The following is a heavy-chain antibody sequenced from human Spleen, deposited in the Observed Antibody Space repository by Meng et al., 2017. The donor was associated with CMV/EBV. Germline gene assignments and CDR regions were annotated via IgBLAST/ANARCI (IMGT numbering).Heavy chain of an antibody. J-gene: IGHJ4*02. D-gene: IGHD2-8*01. CDR3: ARGELMVYAFDY. V-gene: IGHV4-30-4*08. Sequence: QVQLQESGPGLVKPSXXLSLTCTVSGGSISSGDYYWSWIRQPPGKGLEWIWYIYYSGSTYYNPSLKSRVTISVDTSKNQFSLKLSSVTAADTAVYYCARGELMVYAFDYWGQGTLVTVSS. CDR2: IYYSGST. CDR1: GGSISSGDYY.